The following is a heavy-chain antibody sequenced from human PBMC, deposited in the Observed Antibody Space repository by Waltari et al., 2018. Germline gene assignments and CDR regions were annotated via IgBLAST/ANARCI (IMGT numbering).Heavy chain of an antibody. J-gene: IGHJ3*01. Sequence: EVQLVQSGGGLIQPGGSLRLSCAASGISINRNCMSWVRQAPGKGLEWVSVSYSCGGRYYADSVKGRFTISRDNSKNTLYLQMNSLRTEDTAIYYCASQQMGTSCNHDDAFDVWGQGTMVTVSS. CDR2: SYSCGGR. V-gene: IGHV3-66*03. D-gene: IGHD2-2*01. CDR1: GISINRNC. CDR3: ASQQMGTSCNHDDAFDV.